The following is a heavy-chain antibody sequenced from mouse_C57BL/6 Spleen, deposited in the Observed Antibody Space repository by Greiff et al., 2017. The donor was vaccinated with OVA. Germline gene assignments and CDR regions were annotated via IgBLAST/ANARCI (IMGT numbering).Heavy chain of an antibody. CDR3: ARDGNYVGAMDY. D-gene: IGHD2-1*01. J-gene: IGHJ4*01. Sequence: QVQLQQPGAELVRPGSSVKLSCKASGYTFTSYWMHWVKQRPIQGLEWIGNIDPSDSETHYNQKFKDKATLTVDKSSSTAYMQLSSLTSEDSAVYYCARDGNYVGAMDYWGQGTSVTVSS. CDR2: IDPSDSET. CDR1: GYTFTSYW. V-gene: IGHV1-52*01.